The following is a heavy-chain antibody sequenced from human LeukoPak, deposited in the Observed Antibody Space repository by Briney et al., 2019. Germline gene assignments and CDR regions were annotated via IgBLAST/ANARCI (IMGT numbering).Heavy chain of an antibody. J-gene: IGHJ6*02. CDR2: IYTSGST. CDR3: ARYNWNYPYYYGMDV. D-gene: IGHD1-7*01. V-gene: IGHV4-4*07. CDR1: GGSISTNY. Sequence: SETLSLTCTVSGGSISTNYWSWIRQPAGKGLEWIGHIYTSGSTNYNPSLKSRVTMSVDTSKNQFSLKLSSVTAADRAVYYCARYNWNYPYYYGMDVWGQGTTVTVSS.